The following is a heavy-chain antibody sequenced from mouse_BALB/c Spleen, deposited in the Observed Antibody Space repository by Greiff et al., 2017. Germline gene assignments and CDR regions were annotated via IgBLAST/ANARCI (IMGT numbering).Heavy chain of an antibody. D-gene: IGHD2-4*01. J-gene: IGHJ4*01. CDR2: INPSNGGT. V-gene: IGHV1S81*02. CDR3: TRDGSTMITTGYAMDY. Sequence: QVQLQQPGAELVKPGASVKLSCKASGYTFTSYYMYWVKQRPGQGLEWIGGINPSNGGTNFNEKFKSKATLTVDKSSSTAYMQLSSLTSEDSAVYYCTRDGSTMITTGYAMDYWGQGTSVTVSS. CDR1: GYTFTSYY.